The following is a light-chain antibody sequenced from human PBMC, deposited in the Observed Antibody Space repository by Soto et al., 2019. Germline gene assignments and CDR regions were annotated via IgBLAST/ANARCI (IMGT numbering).Light chain of an antibody. Sequence: DIPMTQSPSSRSSSIGDRVTITCLASQSIANFLNWYQQKPGKAPKLVIYGTSTLQSGVPSRFSGSGSGTDFTLTISRLQREDFATYYCQQSYSSLWTFGQGTNVDIK. V-gene: IGKV1-39*01. CDR2: GTS. CDR3: QQSYSSLWT. J-gene: IGKJ1*01. CDR1: QSIANF.